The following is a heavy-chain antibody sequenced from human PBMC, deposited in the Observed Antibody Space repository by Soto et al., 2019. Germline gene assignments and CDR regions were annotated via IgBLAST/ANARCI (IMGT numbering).Heavy chain of an antibody. CDR1: GYSINSGYI. CDR3: ARIPVDTYMIYWSDP. CDR2: VYFSGST. V-gene: IGHV4-38-2*02. J-gene: IGHJ5*02. D-gene: IGHD3-16*01. Sequence: SETLSLTCTVSGYSINSGYIWGWVRRPPGQGLEWIGHVYFSGSTNYIPSLKSRLTMSVDTAKNQFSLKLNSVTAADTAVYYCARIPVDTYMIYWSDPWGQGTQVTVSS.